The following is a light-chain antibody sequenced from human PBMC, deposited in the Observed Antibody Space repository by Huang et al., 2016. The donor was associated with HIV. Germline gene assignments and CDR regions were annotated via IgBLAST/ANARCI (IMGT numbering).Light chain of an antibody. V-gene: IGKV1-39*01. CDR3: QQSYSTPYT. CDR2: AAS. CDR1: QSRSRT. J-gene: IGKJ2*01. Sequence: DIQMTQSPSSLSASVGDRVTLTCRASQSRSRTRNWYQQKPGKAPKLLSYAASSFQNGVPSRGSGSGYGTDFTLTISSLQPEDFATYYCQQSYSTPYTLGQGTKLEI.